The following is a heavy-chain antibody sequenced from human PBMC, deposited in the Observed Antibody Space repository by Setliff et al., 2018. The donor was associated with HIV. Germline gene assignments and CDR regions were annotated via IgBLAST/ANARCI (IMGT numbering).Heavy chain of an antibody. J-gene: IGHJ6*03. CDR1: GYTFSGDY. Sequence: ASVKVSCKASGYTFSGDYIHWVRQAPGQGLEWMGWINPNSADTNNAQKFQGRVTMTRDTSIRTAYMQLTRLKFDDTAVYYCARGRTPQNWGSRGFYYMDVWGTGTTVTVSS. D-gene: IGHD3-16*01. CDR2: INPNSADT. V-gene: IGHV1-2*02. CDR3: ARGRTPQNWGSRGFYYMDV.